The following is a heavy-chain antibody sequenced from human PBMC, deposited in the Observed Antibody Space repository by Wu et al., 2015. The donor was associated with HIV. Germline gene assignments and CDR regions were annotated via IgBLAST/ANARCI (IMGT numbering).Heavy chain of an antibody. J-gene: IGHJ4*02. CDR3: ARSPHVYYYDSSGPYSDRGEFDY. V-gene: IGHV1-69*12. CDR1: GGAFSSYA. D-gene: IGHD3-22*01. Sequence: QVQLVQSGAEVKKPGSSVKVSCKASGGAFSSYAISWVRQAPGQGLEWMGGIIPIFGTANYAQKFQGRVTITADESTSTAYMELSSLRSEDTAVYYCARSPHVYYYDSSGPYSDRGEFDYWGQGTLVTVSS. CDR2: IIPIFGTA.